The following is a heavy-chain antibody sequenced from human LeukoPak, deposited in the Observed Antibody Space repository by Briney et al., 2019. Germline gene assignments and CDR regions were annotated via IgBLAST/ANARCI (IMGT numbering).Heavy chain of an antibody. CDR2: ISSGSATI. V-gene: IGHV3-48*02. D-gene: IGHD5-18*01. CDR3: ARGGYSYPD. Sequence: GGSMRLSCAASGFTFSSHSMNWVRQAPGKGLEWVSYISSGSATIYYADSVKGRFTISRDNDKKSLYLQMNSLRDEDTAVYYCARGGYSYPDWGQGTLVTVSS. J-gene: IGHJ4*02. CDR1: GFTFSSHS.